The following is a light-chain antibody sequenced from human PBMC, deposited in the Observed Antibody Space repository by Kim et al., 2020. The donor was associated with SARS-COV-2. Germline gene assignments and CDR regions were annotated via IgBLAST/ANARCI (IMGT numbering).Light chain of an antibody. CDR2: FAS. CDR1: QDINSA. Sequence: AFIGGGVTCTCRASQDINSALAWYQQKLGKAPKLLIYFASTLESGVPSRFSGSGSGTDFTLTISSLQPEDFATYYCQQFHTYPLTFGGGTKVDIK. CDR3: QQFHTYPLT. J-gene: IGKJ4*01. V-gene: IGKV1-13*02.